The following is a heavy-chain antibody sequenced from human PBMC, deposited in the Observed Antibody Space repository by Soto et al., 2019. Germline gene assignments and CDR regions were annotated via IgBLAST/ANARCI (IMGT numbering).Heavy chain of an antibody. CDR3: ARALEPSWPAAAGYFDY. V-gene: IGHV4-34*01. CDR1: GGSFSGYY. D-gene: IGHD6-13*01. Sequence: SETLSLTCAVYGGSFSGYYWSWIRQPPGKGLEWIGEINHSGSTNYNPSLKSRVTISVDTSKNQFSLKLSSVTAADTAVYYCARALEPSWPAAAGYFDYRAQRTLVTGSS. CDR2: INHSGST. J-gene: IGHJ4*02.